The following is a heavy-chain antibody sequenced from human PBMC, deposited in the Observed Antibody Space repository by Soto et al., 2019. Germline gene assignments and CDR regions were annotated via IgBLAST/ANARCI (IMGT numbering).Heavy chain of an antibody. V-gene: IGHV1-3*05. CDR1: GYTFTSYA. CDR2: INAGNGNT. CDR3: ARVSSVGATTAPFDY. D-gene: IGHD1-26*01. J-gene: IGHJ4*02. Sequence: QVQLVQSGAEEKKPGASVKVSCKASGYTFTSYAMHWVRQAPGQRLEWMGWINAGNGNTKYSQKFQGRVTITRDTSASTAYMELSSLRSEDTAVYYCARVSSVGATTAPFDYWGQGTLVTVSS.